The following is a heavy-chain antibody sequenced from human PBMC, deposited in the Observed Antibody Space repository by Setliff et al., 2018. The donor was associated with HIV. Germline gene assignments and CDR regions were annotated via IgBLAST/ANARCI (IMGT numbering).Heavy chain of an antibody. J-gene: IGHJ4*02. V-gene: IGHV4-4*07. CDR1: GGSISNYY. D-gene: IGHD3-22*01. Sequence: SETLSLTCTVSGGSISNYYWSWIRQPAGKGLEWIGRIQTSGRTNNNPSLKSRVTMSVDTSKNQFSLKLSSLTAADTAVYYCAYDSNAYYYVYWGQGTLVTVSS. CDR3: AYDSNAYYYVY. CDR2: IQTSGRT.